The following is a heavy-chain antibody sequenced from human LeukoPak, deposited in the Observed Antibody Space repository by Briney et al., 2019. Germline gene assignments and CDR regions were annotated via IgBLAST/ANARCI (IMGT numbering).Heavy chain of an antibody. CDR3: ARVLDSSGHIVDY. J-gene: IGHJ4*02. CDR2: IYYSGST. D-gene: IGHD3-22*01. V-gene: IGHV4-59*01. Sequence: SETLSLSCTVSGGSISSYYWSWIRQPPGKGLEWIGFIYYSGSTNYNPSLKSRVTISVDTSKNQFSLKLSSVTAADTAVYYCARVLDSSGHIVDYWGQGTLVTVSS. CDR1: GGSISSYY.